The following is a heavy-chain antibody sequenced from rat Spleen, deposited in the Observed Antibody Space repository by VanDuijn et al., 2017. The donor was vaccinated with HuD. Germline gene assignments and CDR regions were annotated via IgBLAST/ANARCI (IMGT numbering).Heavy chain of an antibody. V-gene: IGHV5-31*01. J-gene: IGHJ3*01. Sequence: EVQLVESGGGLVQPGRSLKLSCVASGFTFNNYWMSWIRQAPGKGLEWVASITNTGNSIYYLDSVKGRFTVSRDNAQNTLYLQMNSLRSEDTASYYCARHGLYNNYGWFAYWGQGTLVTVSS. CDR2: ITNTGNSI. CDR1: GFTFNNYW. D-gene: IGHD1-10*01. CDR3: ARHGLYNNYGWFAY.